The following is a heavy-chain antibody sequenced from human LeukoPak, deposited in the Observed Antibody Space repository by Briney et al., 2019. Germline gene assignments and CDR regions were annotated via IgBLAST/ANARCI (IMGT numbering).Heavy chain of an antibody. D-gene: IGHD3-10*01. V-gene: IGHV3-23*01. CDR2: ISGSGGST. J-gene: IGHJ4*02. CDR1: GFIFSSYW. CDR3: ARVVPPTDYGSGSYFWDPYYFDY. Sequence: GGSLRLSCEVSGFIFSSYWMSWVRQAPGKGLEWVSAISGSGGSTYYADSAKGRFTISRDNSKNTLYLQMNSLRAEDTAVYYCARVVPPTDYGSGSYFWDPYYFDYWGQGTLVTVSS.